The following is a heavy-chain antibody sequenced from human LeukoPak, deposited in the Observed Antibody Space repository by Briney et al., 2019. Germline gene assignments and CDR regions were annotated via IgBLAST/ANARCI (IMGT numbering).Heavy chain of an antibody. CDR1: GYTFSSYG. J-gene: IGHJ4*02. V-gene: IGHV1-18*01. CDR2: ISAHNGNT. CDR3: ARDQAATNTQVRFCLD. Sequence: ASVKVSCKASGYTFSSYGISWVRQAPGQGLEWMGWISAHNGNTNFAQKLQGRVTMTTDTSTSTAYMDLRSLRSDDTAVYYCARDQAATNTQVRFCLDWGQGTLVTVSS. D-gene: IGHD3-9*01.